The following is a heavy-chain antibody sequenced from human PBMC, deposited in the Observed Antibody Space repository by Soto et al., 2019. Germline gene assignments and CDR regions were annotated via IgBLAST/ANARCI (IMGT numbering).Heavy chain of an antibody. CDR3: ARARYYYDSSGYSRHYFDY. Sequence: VQLVESGGGVVQPGRSLRLSCAASGFTFSSYGMHWVRQAPGKGLEWVAVIWYDGSNKYYADSVKGRFTISRDNSKNTLYLQMNSLRAEDTAVYYCARARYYYDSSGYSRHYFDYWGQGTLVTVSS. D-gene: IGHD3-22*01. J-gene: IGHJ4*02. CDR1: GFTFSSYG. V-gene: IGHV3-33*01. CDR2: IWYDGSNK.